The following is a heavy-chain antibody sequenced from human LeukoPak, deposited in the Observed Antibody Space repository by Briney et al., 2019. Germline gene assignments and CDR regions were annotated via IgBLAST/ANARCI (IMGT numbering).Heavy chain of an antibody. Sequence: SETLSLTCAVSGASISSSYWSWTRQPPGKGLEYIGYIQHSDINYNPSPKSRVTMTLDTSKNQFSLKLTSVTAADTAIYYCTKVLRGYSGYGDWGQGTLVTVSS. D-gene: IGHD5-12*01. J-gene: IGHJ4*02. CDR2: IQHSDI. V-gene: IGHV4-59*01. CDR1: GASISSSY. CDR3: TKVLRGYSGYGD.